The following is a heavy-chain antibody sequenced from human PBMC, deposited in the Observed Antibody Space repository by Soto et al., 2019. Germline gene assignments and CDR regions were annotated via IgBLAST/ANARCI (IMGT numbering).Heavy chain of an antibody. J-gene: IGHJ4*02. Sequence: GESLKISCKGSGYSFTRYWIGWVRQMPGKGLEWMAIIYPGDSITKYDSNTRYSPSFQGQVTISVDKSISTAYLQWSSLRASDTAMYYCARPGREPYDSDDYYSYFDYWGQGTPVTVSS. CDR3: ARPGREPYDSDDYYSYFDY. CDR2: IYPGDSITKYDSNT. V-gene: IGHV5-51*01. D-gene: IGHD3-22*01. CDR1: GYSFTRYW.